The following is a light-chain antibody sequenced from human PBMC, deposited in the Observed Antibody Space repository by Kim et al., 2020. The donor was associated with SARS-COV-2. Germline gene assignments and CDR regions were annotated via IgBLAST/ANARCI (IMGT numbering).Light chain of an antibody. Sequence: SPGERATLSCRASQSITRNLAWYQQKPGQAPRLLMYDASTRATGIPARFSGSGSGTEFTLTISSLQPEDFAVYYCQQYTNWPPYTFGQGTKLEIK. V-gene: IGKV3-15*01. J-gene: IGKJ2*01. CDR2: DAS. CDR1: QSITRN. CDR3: QQYTNWPPYT.